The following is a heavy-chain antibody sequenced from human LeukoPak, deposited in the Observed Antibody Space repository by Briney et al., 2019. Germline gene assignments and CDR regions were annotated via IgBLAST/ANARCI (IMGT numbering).Heavy chain of an antibody. J-gene: IGHJ4*02. CDR1: GGSISSSSYY. Sequence: PSETPSLTCTVSGGSISSSSYYWGWIRQPPGKGLEWIGSIYYSGSTYYNPSLKSRVTISVDTSKNQFSLKLSSVTAADTAVYYCAIQFYDFWSGYYGYWGQGTLVTVSS. D-gene: IGHD3-3*01. CDR3: AIQFYDFWSGYYGY. CDR2: IYYSGST. V-gene: IGHV4-39*07.